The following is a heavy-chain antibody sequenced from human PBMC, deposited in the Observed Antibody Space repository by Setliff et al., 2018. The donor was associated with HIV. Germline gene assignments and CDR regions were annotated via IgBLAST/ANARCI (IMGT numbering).Heavy chain of an antibody. CDR2: IYTSGST. D-gene: IGHD4-17*01. CDR3: ARYSTLTTNFDY. Sequence: PSETLSLTCTVSGGSISSGSYYWSWMRQPAGKGLEWIGHIYTSGSTNYNPSLKSRVTISVDTSKNQFSLKLNSVTAADTAVYYCARYSTLTTNFDYWGQGTLVTVSS. V-gene: IGHV4-61*09. CDR1: GGSISSGSYY. J-gene: IGHJ4*02.